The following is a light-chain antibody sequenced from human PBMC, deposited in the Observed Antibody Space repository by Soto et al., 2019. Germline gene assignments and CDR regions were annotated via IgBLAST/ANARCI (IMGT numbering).Light chain of an antibody. J-gene: IGKJ1*01. CDR1: LSLLHSNGNHY. Sequence: MAQSPPSLPFTPGEPASISCRSSLSLLHSNGNHYLGWYQQETGEAPKSXIYGESSLQSGVPSRFSGSGSGTELTHTISSLEPEDFATYYCLQHYVYPLTCGQGTKVDIK. CDR2: GES. V-gene: IGKV1-17*01. CDR3: LQHYVYPLT.